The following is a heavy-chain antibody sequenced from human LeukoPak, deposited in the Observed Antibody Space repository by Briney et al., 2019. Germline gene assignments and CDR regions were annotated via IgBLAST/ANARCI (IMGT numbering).Heavy chain of an antibody. CDR1: GGSISSYY. D-gene: IGHD2-15*01. Sequence: SETLSLTCTVSGGSISSYYWSWIRQPPGKGLEWIGYIYYSGSTNYNPSLKSRVTISLDTSNNQFSLKLNSVTAADTAVYYCARLLPLQGGDVWGQGTTVTVSS. CDR3: ARLLPLQGGDV. J-gene: IGHJ6*02. V-gene: IGHV4-59*12. CDR2: IYYSGST.